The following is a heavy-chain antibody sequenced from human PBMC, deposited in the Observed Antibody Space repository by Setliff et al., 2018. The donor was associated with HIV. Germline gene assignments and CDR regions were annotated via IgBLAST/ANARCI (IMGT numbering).Heavy chain of an antibody. D-gene: IGHD3-22*01. Sequence: SETLSLTCTVSGGSIRSYYWSWIRQPPGKGLEWIGYIYYSGSTNYNPSLKSRVTISVDTSKNQFSLKLSSVTAADTAVYYCARGLSFYDPGGFDYWGQGTLVTVPQ. CDR1: GGSIRSYY. J-gene: IGHJ4*02. V-gene: IGHV4-59*08. CDR3: ARGLSFYDPGGFDY. CDR2: IYYSGST.